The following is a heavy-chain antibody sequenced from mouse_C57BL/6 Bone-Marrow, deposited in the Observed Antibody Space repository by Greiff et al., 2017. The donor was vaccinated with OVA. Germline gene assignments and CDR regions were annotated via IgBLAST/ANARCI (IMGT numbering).Heavy chain of an antibody. CDR3: ARECNYND. D-gene: IGHD2-1*01. Sequence: DVMLVESGGGLVKPGGSLKLSCAASGFTFSSYAMSWVRQTPEKRLEWVATISDGGSYTYYPDNVKGRFTISRDNAKNNLYLQMSHLKSEDTAMYYCARECNYNDWGQGTTLTVSS. V-gene: IGHV5-4*01. J-gene: IGHJ2*01. CDR2: ISDGGSYT. CDR1: GFTFSSYA.